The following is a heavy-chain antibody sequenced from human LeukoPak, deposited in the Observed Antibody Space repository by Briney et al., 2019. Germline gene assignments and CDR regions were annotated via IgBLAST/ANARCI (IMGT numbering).Heavy chain of an antibody. V-gene: IGHV5-51*01. D-gene: IGHD1-1*01. CDR1: GYSFNRYW. CDR2: INTDDSDT. Sequence: GESLKISCKGSGYSFNRYWIGWVRQLPGKGLEWMGIINTDDSDTRYNPSFQGHVTISVDKPTSTAYLRWSSLEASDTAMYYGARHQRLERVRYLDLWGRGTLVSVSS. J-gene: IGHJ2*01. CDR3: ARHQRLERVRYLDL.